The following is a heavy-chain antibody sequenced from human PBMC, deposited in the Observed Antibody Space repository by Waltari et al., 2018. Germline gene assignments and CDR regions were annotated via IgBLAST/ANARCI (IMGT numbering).Heavy chain of an antibody. CDR2: FNPDLGTA. V-gene: IGHV1-69*05. Sequence: QVQLVQSGAEVKKPGSSVKVSCKASGGTFSSYAISWVRQAPGQGLEWMAGFNPDLGTANYALKSQGTFTMTSYESKSPADMEMGSLGAEETAVDYCAGGEYVAISYYGMDVWGQGTTVTVSS. J-gene: IGHJ6*02. CDR3: AGGEYVAISYYGMDV. D-gene: IGHD2-21*01. CDR1: GGTFSSYA.